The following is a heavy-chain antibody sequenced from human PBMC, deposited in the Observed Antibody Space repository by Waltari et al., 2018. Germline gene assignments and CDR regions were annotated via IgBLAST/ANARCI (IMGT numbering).Heavy chain of an antibody. J-gene: IGHJ4*02. D-gene: IGHD6-13*01. V-gene: IGHV3-21*03. CDR3: ARSCRQAAAGPLGY. CDR1: GFTFSSYS. Sequence: EVQLVESGGGLVKPGGSLRLSCAASGFTFSSYSMNWVRQAPGKGLEGVSSISSSSSYIYYADSVKGRFTISRDNAKNSLYLQMNSLRAEDTAVYYCARSCRQAAAGPLGYWGQGTLVTVSS. CDR2: ISSSSSYI.